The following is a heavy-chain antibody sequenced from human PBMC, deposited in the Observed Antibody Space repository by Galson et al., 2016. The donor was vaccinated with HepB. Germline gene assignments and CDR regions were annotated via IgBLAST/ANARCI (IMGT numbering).Heavy chain of an antibody. CDR1: GGSISGYY. Sequence: SETLSLTCTVSGGSISGYYWSWIRQPPGKGLEWIGNMFYSGTTNYNPSLKSRVTISVDTSKSQFSLKLSSVTAADTAIYYCARHGYYSYAAFDIWGQGKMVTVSS. CDR3: ARHGYYSYAAFDI. V-gene: IGHV4-59*08. CDR2: MFYSGTT. J-gene: IGHJ3*02. D-gene: IGHD3-22*01.